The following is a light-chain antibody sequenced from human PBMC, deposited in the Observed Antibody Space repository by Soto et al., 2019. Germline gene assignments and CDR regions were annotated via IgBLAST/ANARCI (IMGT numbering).Light chain of an antibody. V-gene: IGKV3-11*01. CDR3: QQRNDWPPIT. Sequence: EVVLTQSPATLSLSPGERATLSCRASQNVRTYLAWYQHQPGQAPRRLISDASNRATGVPARFSGSGSGTDFSLTISSLEPEDFAVYYCQQRNDWPPITFGPGTRVDIK. CDR2: DAS. CDR1: QNVRTY. J-gene: IGKJ3*01.